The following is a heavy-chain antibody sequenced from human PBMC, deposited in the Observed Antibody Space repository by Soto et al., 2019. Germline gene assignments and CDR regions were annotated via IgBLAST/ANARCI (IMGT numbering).Heavy chain of an antibody. D-gene: IGHD2-2*01. J-gene: IGHJ4*02. Sequence: QVQLVQSGAEVKKPGSSVKVSCKASGGTFSSYAISWVRQAPGQGLEWMGGIIPIFGTANYAQKFQGRVTITADEYTSTAYMELSSLRSEDTAVYYCATSIAGYQLLGPFDYWGQGTLVTVSS. CDR2: IIPIFGTA. CDR1: GGTFSSYA. V-gene: IGHV1-69*12. CDR3: ATSIAGYQLLGPFDY.